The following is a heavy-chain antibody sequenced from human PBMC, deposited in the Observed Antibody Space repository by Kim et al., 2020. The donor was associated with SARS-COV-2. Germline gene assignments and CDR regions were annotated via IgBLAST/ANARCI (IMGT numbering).Heavy chain of an antibody. CDR3: ARVTSGSHTEYFDY. V-gene: IGHV1-46*01. D-gene: IGHD1-26*01. J-gene: IGHJ4*02. Sequence: QKFKGRVTMTRDTSTSTVYMELSSLRSEDTAVYYCARVTSGSHTEYFDYWGQGTLVTVSS.